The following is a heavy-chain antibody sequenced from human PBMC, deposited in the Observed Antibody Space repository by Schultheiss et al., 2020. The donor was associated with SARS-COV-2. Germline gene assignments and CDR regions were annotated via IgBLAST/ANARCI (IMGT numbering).Heavy chain of an antibody. CDR3: ARALLDLLAYGFDY. D-gene: IGHD3-10*01. CDR2: NNADNGNG. CDR1: GYTFSSYD. J-gene: IGHJ4*02. V-gene: IGHV1-3*01. Sequence: GASLKISCKASGYTFSSYDIYWVRQAPGQRLEWMGWNNADNGNGKYSQKFQGRVTITRDTSAGTSYMELSSLRSEDTAVYYCARALLDLLAYGFDYWGQGTLVTVSS.